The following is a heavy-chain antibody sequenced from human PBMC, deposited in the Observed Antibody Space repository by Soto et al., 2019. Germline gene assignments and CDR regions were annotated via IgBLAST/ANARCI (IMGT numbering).Heavy chain of an antibody. CDR3: ARWGHPAVKAFDI. CDR2: IHYTGSR. V-gene: IGHV4-59*02. Sequence: LSLTCTVSGASVNDYYWNWVRQPLGKGLEWIGFIHYTGSRIFNPSLQSRVTMSVDVSQSQFSLRLTSVTAADTAIYYCARWGHPAVKAFDIWGQGTTVTVSS. J-gene: IGHJ3*02. D-gene: IGHD3-16*01. CDR1: GASVNDYY.